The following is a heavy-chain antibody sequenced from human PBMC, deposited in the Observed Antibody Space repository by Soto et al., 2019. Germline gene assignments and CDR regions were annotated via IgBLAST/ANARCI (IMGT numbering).Heavy chain of an antibody. Sequence: SETLSLTCTVSGGSISSGGYSWTWVRQSPGKGLEWIGYTYQSGSAYYNPSLKSRVTISVDRSKNQFSLNLTSVTAADTAVYYCARDYYGMDVWGQGTTVTVSS. CDR2: TYQSGSA. V-gene: IGHV4-30-2*06. J-gene: IGHJ6*02. CDR3: ARDYYGMDV. CDR1: GGSISSGGYS.